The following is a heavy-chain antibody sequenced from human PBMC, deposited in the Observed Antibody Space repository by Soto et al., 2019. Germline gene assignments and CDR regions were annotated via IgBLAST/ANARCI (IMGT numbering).Heavy chain of an antibody. CDR2: ISWNSGSI. CDR3: AKARSSSSSHFDY. Sequence: EVQLVESGGGLVQPGRSLRLSCAASGFTFDDYDMHWVRQAPGKGLEWVSGISWNSGSIGYADSVKGRFTISRDNAKNSLYLQMNSLRAEDTALYYCAKARSSSSSHFDYWGQGTLVTVSS. V-gene: IGHV3-9*01. J-gene: IGHJ4*02. CDR1: GFTFDDYD. D-gene: IGHD6-6*01.